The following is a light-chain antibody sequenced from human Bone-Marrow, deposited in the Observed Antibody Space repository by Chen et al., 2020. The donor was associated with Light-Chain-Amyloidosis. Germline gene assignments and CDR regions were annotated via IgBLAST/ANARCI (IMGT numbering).Light chain of an antibody. CDR3: QQGYRTLGVT. J-gene: IGKJ3*01. V-gene: IGKV1-39*01. Sequence: DIQMTQSPSSLSASVGDRVTITCRASQSIFSNLNWYQHKPGKAPKLLISTASRLQSGLPSRFGGSGYVTDFTLAISRLQPEDLATYYCQQGYRTLGVTFGPGTKVDIK. CDR2: TAS. CDR1: QSIFSN.